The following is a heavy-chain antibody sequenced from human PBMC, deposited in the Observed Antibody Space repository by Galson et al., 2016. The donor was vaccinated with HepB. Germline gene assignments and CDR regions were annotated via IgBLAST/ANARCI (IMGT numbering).Heavy chain of an antibody. CDR1: GYPYISYG. CDR2: ITPILGTA. V-gene: IGHV1-69*11. Sequence: SVKVSCKASGYPYISYGINWVRQAPGQGLEWMGRITPILGTAKYAQKFQGRVTITAAESTTTAYMALSSLRSEDTAVYYCASTPEDRAGWYKNYFYYAMDVWGEGTAVTVSS. CDR3: ASTPEDRAGWYKNYFYYAMDV. D-gene: IGHD1-14*01. J-gene: IGHJ6*04.